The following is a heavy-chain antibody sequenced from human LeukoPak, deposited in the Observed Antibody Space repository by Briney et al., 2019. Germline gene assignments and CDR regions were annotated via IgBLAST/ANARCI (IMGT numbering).Heavy chain of an antibody. J-gene: IGHJ4*02. V-gene: IGHV3-23*01. D-gene: IGHD5-24*01. CDR2: ISGSGGST. CDR3: AQDIGWLKFAY. Sequence: GGSLRLSCAASGFTFSSYGMSWVRQAPGKGLEWVSAISGSGGSTFYADSVKGRFTISRDNSKNTLYLQMNSLRAEDTAVYYCAQDIGWLKFAYWGQGTLVTVSS. CDR1: GFTFSSYG.